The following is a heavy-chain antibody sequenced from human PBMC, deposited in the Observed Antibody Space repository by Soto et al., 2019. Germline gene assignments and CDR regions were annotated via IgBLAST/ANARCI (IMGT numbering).Heavy chain of an antibody. CDR2: ISYDGSNK. Sequence: GGSLRLSCAASGFTFSSYAMHWVRQAPGKGLEWVAVISYDGSNKYYADSVKGRFTISRDNSKNTLYLQMNSLRAEDTAVYYCARFHCTNGVWLPLYYYYHGMDVWGQGTTVTVSS. J-gene: IGHJ6*02. D-gene: IGHD2-8*01. CDR1: GFTFSSYA. CDR3: ARFHCTNGVWLPLYYYYHGMDV. V-gene: IGHV3-30-3*01.